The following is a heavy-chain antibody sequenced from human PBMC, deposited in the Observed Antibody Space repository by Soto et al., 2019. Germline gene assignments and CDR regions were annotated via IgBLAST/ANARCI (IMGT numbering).Heavy chain of an antibody. CDR1: GYNFSNYD. V-gene: IGHV1-18*01. Sequence: GASVKVSCKASGYNFSNYDISWVRQAPGQGLEWMGWISGYNGVTNYAQQVQGRVTMTTDTSTSTAYMELRSLRSDDTAVYYCAKDDGVVVVFSWFDPWGQGTLVTVSS. J-gene: IGHJ5*02. CDR3: AKDDGVVVVFSWFDP. CDR2: ISGYNGVT. D-gene: IGHD2-15*01.